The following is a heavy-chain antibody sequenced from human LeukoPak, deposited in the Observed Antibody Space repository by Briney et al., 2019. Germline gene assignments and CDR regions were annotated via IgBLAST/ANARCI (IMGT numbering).Heavy chain of an antibody. V-gene: IGHV3-11*04. CDR3: ARSPDYCGGDCYPDYYYYYMDV. D-gene: IGHD2-21*02. Sequence: GGSLRLSCAASVFTFRDYYTSWIRQAPGTGLEWVSYITSSSSTIYYADSVKGRFTISRDNAKNSLYLQMNSLRAEDTAVYYCARSPDYCGGDCYPDYYYYYMDVWGKGTTVTVSS. CDR1: VFTFRDYY. CDR2: ITSSSSTI. J-gene: IGHJ6*03.